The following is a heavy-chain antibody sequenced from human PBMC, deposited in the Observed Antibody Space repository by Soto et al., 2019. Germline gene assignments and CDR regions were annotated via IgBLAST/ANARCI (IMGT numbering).Heavy chain of an antibody. V-gene: IGHV3-66*01. CDR2: IYSGGST. J-gene: IGHJ4*02. Sequence: EVQLVESGGGLVQPGGSLRLSCAASGFTVSSNYMSWVRQAPGKGLEWVSVIYSGGSTYYADSVKVRFTIARDNSKNTLYLQMNSLRAEDTAVYYCAREADGDHPFDYWGQGTLVTVSS. CDR3: AREADGDHPFDY. CDR1: GFTVSSNY. D-gene: IGHD4-17*01.